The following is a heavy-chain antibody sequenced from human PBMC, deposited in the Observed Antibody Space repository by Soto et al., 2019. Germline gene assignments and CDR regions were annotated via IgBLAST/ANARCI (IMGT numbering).Heavy chain of an antibody. CDR1: GFTSSRSW. V-gene: IGHV3-7*01. Sequence: PGVSIRLSCAASGFTSSRSWMCWVLQATGKGLEWVANIKQDGSEKYYVDSVKGRFTISRDNAKNSLYLQMNSLRAEDTAVYYCARDFVDYYGSGPRARFDPWGQGTLVTVSS. CDR3: ARDFVDYYGSGPRARFDP. D-gene: IGHD3-10*01. CDR2: IKQDGSEK. J-gene: IGHJ5*02.